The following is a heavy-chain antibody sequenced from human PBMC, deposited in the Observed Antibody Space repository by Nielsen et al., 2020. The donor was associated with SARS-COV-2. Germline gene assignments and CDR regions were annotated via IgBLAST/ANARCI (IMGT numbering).Heavy chain of an antibody. CDR1: GFTFSSYW. Sequence: GGSLRLSCAASGFTFSSYWMSWVRQAPGKGLEWVANIKQDGSEKYSVDSVKGRFTISRDNAKNSLYLQMNSLRAEDTAVYYCARHVRSGIGDGPIAFDIWGQGTMVTVSS. CDR3: ARHVRSGIGDGPIAFDI. V-gene: IGHV3-7*01. D-gene: IGHD5-24*01. J-gene: IGHJ3*02. CDR2: IKQDGSEK.